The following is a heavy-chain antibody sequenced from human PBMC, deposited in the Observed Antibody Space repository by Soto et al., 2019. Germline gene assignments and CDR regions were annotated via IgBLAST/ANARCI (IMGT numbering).Heavy chain of an antibody. Sequence: QVQLQESGPGLVKPSGTLSLTCAVSGGSISSSNWWSWVRQPPGKGLEWIGEIYHSGSTKYNPSLKSRVTISVDKSRNQCSRKLSSVTSADTAVYYCASVRGGYYYGMDVWGQGTTVTVSS. V-gene: IGHV4-4*02. J-gene: IGHJ6*02. CDR2: IYHSGST. CDR1: GGSISSSNW. D-gene: IGHD3-10*02. CDR3: ASVRGGYYYGMDV.